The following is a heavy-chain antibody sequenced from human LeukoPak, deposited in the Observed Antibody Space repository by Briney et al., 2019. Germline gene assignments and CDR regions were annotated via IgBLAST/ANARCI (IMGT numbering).Heavy chain of an antibody. CDR2: ISSSSSYI. V-gene: IGHV3-21*01. D-gene: IGHD3-9*01. J-gene: IGHJ6*02. CDR1: GFTFSSYS. Sequence: GESLRLSCAASGFTFSSYSMNWVRQAPGKGLEWVSSISSSSSYIYYADSVKGRFTISRDNAKNSLYLQMNSLRAEDTAVYYCARDISRHYDILTGYYKNYYGMDVWGQGTTATVSS. CDR3: ARDISRHYDILTGYYKNYYGMDV.